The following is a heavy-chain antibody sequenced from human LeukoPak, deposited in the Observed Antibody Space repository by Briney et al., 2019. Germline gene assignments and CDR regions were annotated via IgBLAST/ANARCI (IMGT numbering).Heavy chain of an antibody. CDR1: GFTFSSYS. V-gene: IGHV3-21*01. J-gene: IGHJ6*04. CDR2: ISSSSSYI. D-gene: IGHD5-12*01. Sequence: GGSLRLSGAASGFTFSSYSMNWVRQAPGKGLEWVTSISSSSSYIYYADSVKGRFTISRDNAKNSLYLQMNSLRAEDTAVYYCARVAATTMSYYYYYGMDVWGKGTTVTVSS. CDR3: ARVAATTMSYYYYYGMDV.